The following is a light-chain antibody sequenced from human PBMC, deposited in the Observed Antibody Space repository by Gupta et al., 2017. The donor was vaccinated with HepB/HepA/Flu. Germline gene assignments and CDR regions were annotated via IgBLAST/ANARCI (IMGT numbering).Light chain of an antibody. J-gene: IGKJ1*01. V-gene: IGKV1-5*03. CDR2: RAS. CDR1: QSIGNN. Sequence: DIQMTQSPSTLSASVGDRVTITCRASQSIGNNLAWYQQKPGKAPNVLIYRASTLESGVPSRFSGSEYGTEFTLTSSSRQPDDFANYYCQQDYSFRTFGQGTKVEIK. CDR3: QQDYSFRT.